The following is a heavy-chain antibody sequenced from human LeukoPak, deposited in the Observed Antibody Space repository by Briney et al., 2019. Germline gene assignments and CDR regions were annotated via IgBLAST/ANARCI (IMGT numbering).Heavy chain of an antibody. CDR2: IYSGGST. CDR3: ARLRVQNYGGNWGFDY. V-gene: IGHV4-4*08. D-gene: IGHD4-23*01. J-gene: IGHJ4*02. CDR1: GDSISNYY. Sequence: SETLSLTCTVSGDSISNYYWSWIRQSPGTGLEWIGYIYSGGSTNYNPSLQSRVTISIDTSKNQFSLKLSSVTAADTAVYYCARLRVQNYGGNWGFDYWGQGTLVTVSS.